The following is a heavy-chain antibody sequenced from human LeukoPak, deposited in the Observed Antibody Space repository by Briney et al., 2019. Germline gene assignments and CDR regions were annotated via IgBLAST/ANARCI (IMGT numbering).Heavy chain of an antibody. CDR3: TRVVVGATQSDY. CDR1: GFSYSDHY. V-gene: IGHV3-72*01. D-gene: IGHD1-26*01. CDR2: SRNKANSYTT. J-gene: IGHJ4*02. Sequence: PGGSLRLSCAASGFSYSDHYMDWVRQAPGKGLEWVGRSRNKANSYTTEYAASVKGRFTISRDDSKNSLYLQMNSLKTEDTAVYYCTRVVVGATQSDYWGQGTLVTVSS.